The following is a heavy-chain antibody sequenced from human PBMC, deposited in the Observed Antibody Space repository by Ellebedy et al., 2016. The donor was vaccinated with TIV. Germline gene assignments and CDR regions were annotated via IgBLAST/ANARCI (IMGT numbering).Heavy chain of an antibody. V-gene: IGHV3-23*01. Sequence: GESLKISCAASGFTFNSYAMSWVRQAPGKGLEWVSGFGISGDSTYYADSLKGRFTISRDNSKRTVDLQMKSLRAEDTAVYFCAKDRTSGDGYWVFDNWGQGTLVSVSS. CDR2: FGISGDST. CDR3: AKDRTSGDGYWVFDN. J-gene: IGHJ4*02. D-gene: IGHD5-18*01. CDR1: GFTFNSYA.